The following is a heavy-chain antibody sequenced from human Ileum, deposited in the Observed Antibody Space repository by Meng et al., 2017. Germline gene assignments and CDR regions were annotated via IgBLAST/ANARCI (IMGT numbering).Heavy chain of an antibody. Sequence: GESLKISCAASGFTFSSYAMSWVRLAPGKGLEWVSAISGSGGSTYYADSVKGRITISRDNSKNTLYLQMNSQRAEDTAVYYCAKDPGSGKQWLVPVDYWGQGTMVTVSS. D-gene: IGHD6-19*01. CDR3: AKDPGSGKQWLVPVDY. V-gene: IGHV3-23*01. CDR1: GFTFSSYA. CDR2: ISGSGGST. J-gene: IGHJ4*02.